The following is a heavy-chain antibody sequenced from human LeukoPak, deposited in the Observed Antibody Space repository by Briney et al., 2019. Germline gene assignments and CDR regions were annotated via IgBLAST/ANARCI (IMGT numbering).Heavy chain of an antibody. CDR2: IASSGRTR. J-gene: IGHJ4*02. CDR1: GFPFSFFE. D-gene: IGHD6-19*01. Sequence: GGSLRLSCAVSGFPFSFFEINWVRQAPGRGLEWVSNIASSGRTRYYADSVKGRFSISRDNAKNSLYLQMNTLRVEDTGVYYCALLAVASDFDYWGQGALVTVSS. V-gene: IGHV3-48*03. CDR3: ALLAVASDFDY.